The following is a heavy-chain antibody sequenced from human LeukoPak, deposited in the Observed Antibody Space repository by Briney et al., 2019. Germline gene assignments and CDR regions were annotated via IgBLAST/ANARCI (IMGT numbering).Heavy chain of an antibody. CDR1: GFTFDDYA. D-gene: IGHD3-22*01. J-gene: IGHJ4*02. CDR3: AKDVDYYDSTSFDY. Sequence: GGSLRLSCAASGFTFDDYAMHWVLQAPGKGLEWVSLISGDGGSTYYADSVKGRFTISRDNSKNSLYLQMNSLRTEDTALYYCAKDVDYYDSTSFDYWGQGTLVTVSS. CDR2: ISGDGGST. V-gene: IGHV3-43*02.